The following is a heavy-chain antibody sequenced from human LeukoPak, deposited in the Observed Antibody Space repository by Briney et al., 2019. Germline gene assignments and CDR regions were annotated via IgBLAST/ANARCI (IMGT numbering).Heavy chain of an antibody. D-gene: IGHD3-10*01. CDR2: TYYRSKWYN. V-gene: IGHV6-1*01. Sequence: SQTLSLTCAISGDSVSSNCAAWNWIRQSPSRGLEWLGRTYYRSKWYNDYAVSVKSRITINPDTSKNQFSLQLNSVTPEDTAVYYCARAGLYYYGSGSYYPAPHAFDIWGQGTMVTVSS. J-gene: IGHJ3*02. CDR3: ARAGLYYYGSGSYYPAPHAFDI. CDR1: GDSVSSNCAA.